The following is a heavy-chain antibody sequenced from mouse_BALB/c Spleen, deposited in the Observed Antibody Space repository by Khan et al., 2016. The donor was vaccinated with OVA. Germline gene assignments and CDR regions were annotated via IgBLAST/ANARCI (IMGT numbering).Heavy chain of an antibody. CDR3: ARPPYYSDTMAY. J-gene: IGHJ4*01. CDR2: INTYTGEP. D-gene: IGHD2-10*01. V-gene: IGHV9-3-1*01. Sequence: QIQLVQSGPELKKPGETVKISCKASGYTFTNFGMNWVKQAPGKGLEWMGWINTYTGEPTYADDFKGRFAFSLETSASTAYLQINNLTTEDTATYCCARPPYYSDTMAYWGQGTSVTVSS. CDR1: GYTFTNFG.